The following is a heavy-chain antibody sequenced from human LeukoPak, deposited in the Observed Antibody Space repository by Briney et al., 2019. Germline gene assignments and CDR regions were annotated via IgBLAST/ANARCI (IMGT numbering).Heavy chain of an antibody. CDR2: ISYDGSNK. CDR1: GFTFSDYY. Sequence: GGSLRLSCAASGFTFSDYYMSWIRQAPGKGLEWVAVISYDGSNKYYADSVKGRFTISRDNSKNTLYLQMNSLRAEDTAVYYCAKVQGYSYGSPDYWGQGTLVTVSS. V-gene: IGHV3-30*18. J-gene: IGHJ4*02. CDR3: AKVQGYSYGSPDY. D-gene: IGHD5-18*01.